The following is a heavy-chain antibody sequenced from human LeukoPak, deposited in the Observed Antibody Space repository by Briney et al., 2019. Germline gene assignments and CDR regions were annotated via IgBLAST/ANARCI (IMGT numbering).Heavy chain of an antibody. CDR3: ARFSGYYGSGSYLRFDP. Sequence: SVKVSCKASGGTFSSYAISWVRQAPGQGLEWMGGIIPIFGTANYAQKFQGRVTITADESTSTAYMELSSLRSEDTAVYYCARFSGYYGSGSYLRFDPWGQGTLVTVSS. D-gene: IGHD3-10*01. J-gene: IGHJ5*02. CDR2: IIPIFGTA. V-gene: IGHV1-69*13. CDR1: GGTFSSYA.